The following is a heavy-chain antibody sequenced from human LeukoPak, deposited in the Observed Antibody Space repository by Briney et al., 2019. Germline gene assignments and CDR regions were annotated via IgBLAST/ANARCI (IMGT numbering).Heavy chain of an antibody. V-gene: IGHV3-23*01. Sequence: GGSLRLSCAASGFTFSTDVMTWVRQAPGKGLEWVSAIGGDSGSTDYADSVRVRFTISRDNSKNTLFLRMNSLRAEDTALYYCARRVGGTPDYWGRGTLVNVSP. D-gene: IGHD6-19*01. CDR2: IGGDSGST. CDR3: ARRVGGTPDY. J-gene: IGHJ4*02. CDR1: GFTFSTDV.